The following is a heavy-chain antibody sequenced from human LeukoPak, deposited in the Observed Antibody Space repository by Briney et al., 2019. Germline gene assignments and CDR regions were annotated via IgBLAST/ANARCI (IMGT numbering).Heavy chain of an antibody. J-gene: IGHJ5*02. D-gene: IGHD4-17*01. CDR2: ISGGDDST. CDR1: GFTLSNYA. V-gene: IGHV3-23*01. Sequence: GGSLRLSCAASGFTLSNYALSWVRQAPGKGLEWVSGISGGDDSTYYADSVKGRFTISRDKAKNTLYLQMDDLRAEDTAVYYCAKVRGSATVTGRFDNWGQGTMVTVSS. CDR3: AKVRGSATVTGRFDN.